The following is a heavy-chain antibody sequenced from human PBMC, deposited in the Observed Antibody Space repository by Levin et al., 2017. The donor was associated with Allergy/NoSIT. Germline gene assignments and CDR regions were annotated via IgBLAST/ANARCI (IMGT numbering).Heavy chain of an antibody. V-gene: IGHV1-2*02. CDR2: INLNTGDT. D-gene: IGHD3-10*01. CDR3: APERSGTFYMDL. CDR1: GYTFTDYH. J-gene: IGHJ6*04. Sequence: GESLKISCKASGYTFTDYHMHWVRQAPGQGVEWMGCINLNTGDTNYVQNFQGRVTMTRDTSINTAYMELTKLISDDTAVYYCAPERSGTFYMDLWGKGTTVTVSS.